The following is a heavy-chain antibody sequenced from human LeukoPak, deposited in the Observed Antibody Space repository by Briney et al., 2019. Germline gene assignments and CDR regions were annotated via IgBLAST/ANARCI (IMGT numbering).Heavy chain of an antibody. D-gene: IGHD5-12*01. CDR3: ARDPLLYSGYLGYFQH. V-gene: IGHV3-7*01. CDR1: GFTFSSYW. Sequence: GGSLRLSCAASGFTFSSYWMSWVRQAPGKGLEWVANIKQDGSEKYYVDSVKGRFTISRDNAKNSLYLQMNSLRAEDTAVYYCARDPLLYSGYLGYFQHWGQGTLVTVSS. J-gene: IGHJ1*01. CDR2: IKQDGSEK.